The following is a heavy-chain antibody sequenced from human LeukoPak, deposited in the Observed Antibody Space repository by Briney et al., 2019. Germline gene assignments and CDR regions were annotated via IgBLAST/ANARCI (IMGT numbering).Heavy chain of an antibody. CDR2: IYPADSDT. CDR1: EYSFTSYL. V-gene: IGHV5-51*01. D-gene: IGHD6-13*01. Sequence: GESLKISGKGSEYSFTSYLSGWVRQMPGKGLDWMGIIYPADSDTRYSPSFQRQVPISTDQYISTAYLQWSSLKASDTAMYYCARQQLVQGDAFDLWGQGTMLTVSS. CDR3: ARQQLVQGDAFDL. J-gene: IGHJ3*01.